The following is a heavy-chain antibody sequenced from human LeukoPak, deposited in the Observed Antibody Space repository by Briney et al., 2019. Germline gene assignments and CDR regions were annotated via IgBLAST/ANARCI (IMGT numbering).Heavy chain of an antibody. CDR3: ARVGEEDAFDI. D-gene: IGHD3-10*01. CDR1: GRSISSSSYY. CDR2: IYYSGST. V-gene: IGHV4-39*07. Sequence: ETLSLTCTVSGRSISSSSYYWGWIRQPPGKGREWIGRIYYSGSTYYNPSLKSRVTISVDTSKTQFSLELSSVTAADTAVYYCARVGEEDAFDIWGEGTMVTVSS. J-gene: IGHJ3*02.